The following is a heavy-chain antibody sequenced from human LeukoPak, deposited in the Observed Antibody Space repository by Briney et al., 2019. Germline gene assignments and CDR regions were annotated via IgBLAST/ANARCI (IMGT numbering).Heavy chain of an antibody. J-gene: IGHJ4*02. Sequence: GGSLRLSCAASGFTFSSYWMTWVRQAPGKGLEWVANIKHDGSEKNYVDSVKGRFTISRDNAKNSLYLQMNSLRAEDAAVYYCATPLDYYDRSDSHQGGDWGQGTLVTVSS. CDR2: IKHDGSEK. D-gene: IGHD3-22*01. V-gene: IGHV3-7*03. CDR3: ATPLDYYDRSDSHQGGD. CDR1: GFTFSSYW.